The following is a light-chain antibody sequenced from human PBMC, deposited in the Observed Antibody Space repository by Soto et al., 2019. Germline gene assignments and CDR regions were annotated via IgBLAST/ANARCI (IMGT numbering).Light chain of an antibody. J-gene: IGLJ1*01. Sequence: QSALTQPASVSGSPGQSITISCTGTSSDVGGYNYVSWYQQHPGKAPKLMIYDVSNRPSGASNRFSGSKSGNTASLTISGLQAEDEADYYCSSYTSSSTVFGTGTKLTVL. CDR2: DVS. CDR3: SSYTSSSTV. CDR1: SSDVGGYNY. V-gene: IGLV2-14*01.